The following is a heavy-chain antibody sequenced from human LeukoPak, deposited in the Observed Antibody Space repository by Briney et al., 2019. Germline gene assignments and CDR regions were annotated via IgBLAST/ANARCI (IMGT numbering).Heavy chain of an antibody. CDR2: IIPIFGTA. D-gene: IGHD6-19*01. CDR1: GGTFSSYA. V-gene: IGHV1-69*06. CDR3: ARAGYSSGWYSYYYYYYMDV. Sequence: ASVKVSCKASGGTFSSYAISWVRQAPGRGLEWMGGIIPIFGTANYAQKFQGRVTITADKSTSTAYMELSSLRSEDTAVYYCARAGYSSGWYSYYYYYYMDVWGKGTTVTVSS. J-gene: IGHJ6*03.